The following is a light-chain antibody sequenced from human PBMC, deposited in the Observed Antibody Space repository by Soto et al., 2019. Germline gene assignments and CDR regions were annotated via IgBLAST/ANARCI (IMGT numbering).Light chain of an antibody. CDR3: QQFNNYPRT. CDR1: QGISSA. J-gene: IGKJ1*01. V-gene: IGKV1D-13*01. Sequence: AIPLTQSPSSLSASVGARVTITCRASQGISSALAWYQQKPGKAPKLLIYDASSLESGVPSRFSGSGSGTDFTLTISSLQPEDFATYYCQQFNNYPRTFGQGTKVEIK. CDR2: DAS.